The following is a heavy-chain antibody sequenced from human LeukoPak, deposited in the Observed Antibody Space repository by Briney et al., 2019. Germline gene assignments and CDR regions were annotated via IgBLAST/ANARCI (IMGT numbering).Heavy chain of an antibody. CDR2: IIPIFGTA. CDR1: GGTFSSYA. D-gene: IGHD3-9*01. CDR3: ARGSGILTGYYPGGYFDY. Sequence: SVKVSCKASGGTFSSYAISWVRQAPGQGLEWMGGIIPIFGTANYAQKFQGRVTIAADESTSTAYMELSSLRSEDTAVYYCARGSGILTGYYPGGYFDYWGQGTLVTVSS. V-gene: IGHV1-69*13. J-gene: IGHJ4*02.